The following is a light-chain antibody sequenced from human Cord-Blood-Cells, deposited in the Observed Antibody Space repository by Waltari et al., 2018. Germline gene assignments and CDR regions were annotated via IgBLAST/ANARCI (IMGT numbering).Light chain of an antibody. V-gene: IGKV3-20*01. J-gene: IGKJ3*01. CDR3: QQYGSSPP. CDR2: GAS. Sequence: EIVLTQSPGTLSLSPGESATLSCRASQSVSSSYLAWYQQKPGQAPRLLIYGASSRVTGIPDRFSGSGSGTDFTLTISRLEPEDFAVYYCQQYGSSPPFGPGTKVDIK. CDR1: QSVSSSY.